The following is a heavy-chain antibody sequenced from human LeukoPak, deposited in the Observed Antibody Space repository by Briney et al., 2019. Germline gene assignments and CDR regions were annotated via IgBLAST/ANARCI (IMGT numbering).Heavy chain of an antibody. CDR3: ARGNIVGVPMDV. CDR2: ISSSGRYM. D-gene: IGHD1-26*01. CDR1: GFTFRSFS. Sequence: GGSLRLSCAASGFTFRSFSMNWVRQAPGKGLEWVSAISSSGRYMYYADSVKGRFTISRDNAKNSLYLQMNSLRAEDTAVYYCARGNIVGVPMDVWGKGTTVTASS. J-gene: IGHJ6*03. V-gene: IGHV3-21*01.